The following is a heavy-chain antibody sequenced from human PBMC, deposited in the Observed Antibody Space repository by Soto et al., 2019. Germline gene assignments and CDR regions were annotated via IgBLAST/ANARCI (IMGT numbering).Heavy chain of an antibody. V-gene: IGHV1-46*01. D-gene: IGHD3-3*01. J-gene: IGHJ5*02. CDR2: INPSGGST. CDR3: ARGNPVLRFLEWPHPRSFFDP. CDR1: GYTFTSYY. Sequence: ASMKVSCKASGYTFTSYYMHWVRQAPGQGLEWMGIINPSGGSTSYAQKFQGRVTMTRDTSTSTVYMELSSLRSEDTAVYYCARGNPVLRFLEWPHPRSFFDPWGQGTLVTVSS.